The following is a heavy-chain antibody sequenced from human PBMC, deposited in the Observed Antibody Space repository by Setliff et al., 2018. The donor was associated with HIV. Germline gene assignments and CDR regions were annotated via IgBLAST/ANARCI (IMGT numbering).Heavy chain of an antibody. CDR2: IYPGDSDT. CDR1: GFNFNTYW. Sequence: PGESLKISCKGSGFNFNTYWIAWVRQMPGKGLEWMGVIYPGDSDTRYSPSFQGQVTISADKSINTAYLQWSSLKASDTAMYYCARREAFYEYWSDYYGGQNYFDYWGQGTLVTVSS. D-gene: IGHD3-3*01. CDR3: ARREAFYEYWSDYYGGQNYFDY. J-gene: IGHJ4*02. V-gene: IGHV5-51*01.